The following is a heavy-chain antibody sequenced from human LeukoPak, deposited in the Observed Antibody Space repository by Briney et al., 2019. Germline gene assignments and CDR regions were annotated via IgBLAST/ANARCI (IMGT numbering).Heavy chain of an antibody. V-gene: IGHV3-53*01. CDR3: ARDGTNYYGSSGYTIFDY. CDR1: GFTVSSNY. CDR2: IYSGGST. J-gene: IGHJ4*02. D-gene: IGHD3-22*01. Sequence: GGSLRLSCAASGFTVSSNYMSWVRQAPGKGLEWVSVIYSGGSTYYADSVKGRFTISRDNSKNTLYLQMNSLRAEDTAVYYCARDGTNYYGSSGYTIFDYWGQGTLVTVSS.